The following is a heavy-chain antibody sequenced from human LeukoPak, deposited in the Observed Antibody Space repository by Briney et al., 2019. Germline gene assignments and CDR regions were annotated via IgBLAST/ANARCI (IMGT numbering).Heavy chain of an antibody. V-gene: IGHV4-61*02. CDR2: IYTSGST. Sequence: PSQTLSLTCTVSGGSISSGSYYWSWIRQPAGKGLEWIGRIYTSGSTNYNPSLKSRVTISVDTSKNQFSLKLSSVTAADTAVYYCARAEIAAAGTAFDIWGQGTMVIVSS. D-gene: IGHD6-13*01. J-gene: IGHJ3*02. CDR1: GGSISSGSYY. CDR3: ARAEIAAAGTAFDI.